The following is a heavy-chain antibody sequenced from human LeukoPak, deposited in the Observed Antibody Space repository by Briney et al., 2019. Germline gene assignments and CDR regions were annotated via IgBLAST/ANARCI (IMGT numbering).Heavy chain of an antibody. Sequence: SETLSLSCAVYGGSFSAYYWSWIRQPPGKGLEWIGEINHSGSTNYNPSLKSRVTISVDTSKNQFSLKLSSVTAADTAVYYCATSTVTTSLGYWGQGTLVTVSS. CDR3: ATSTVTTSLGY. V-gene: IGHV4-34*01. J-gene: IGHJ4*02. CDR1: GGSFSAYY. D-gene: IGHD4-17*01. CDR2: INHSGST.